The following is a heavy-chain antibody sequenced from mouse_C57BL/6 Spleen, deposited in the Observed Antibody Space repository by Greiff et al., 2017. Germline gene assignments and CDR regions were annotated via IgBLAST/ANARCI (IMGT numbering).Heavy chain of an antibody. CDR3: GRGDCGSSFFDY. CDR1: GYTFTSYW. J-gene: IGHJ2*01. CDR2: IYPGSGST. D-gene: IGHD1-1*01. V-gene: IGHV1-55*01. Sequence: QVQLQQPGAELVKPGASVKMSCKASGYTFTSYWITWVKQRPGQGLEWIGDIYPGSGSTNYNEKFKSKATLTVDTSSSTAYMQRSSLTSEDSAVYYCGRGDCGSSFFDYWGQGTTLTVAS.